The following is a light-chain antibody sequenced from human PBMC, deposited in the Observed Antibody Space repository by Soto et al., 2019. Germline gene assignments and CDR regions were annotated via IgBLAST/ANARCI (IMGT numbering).Light chain of an antibody. Sequence: DIQLTQSPSSLSASVGDRVTITCRASQSISTYLKWYRQKPGKAPDLLIYSASTLQSGVPSRFSGSGSGTDFTLTISSLQPEDFATYYCQQSYGHLYTCGQGTKLEIK. CDR3: QQSYGHLYT. CDR2: SAS. CDR1: QSISTY. J-gene: IGKJ2*01. V-gene: IGKV1-39*01.